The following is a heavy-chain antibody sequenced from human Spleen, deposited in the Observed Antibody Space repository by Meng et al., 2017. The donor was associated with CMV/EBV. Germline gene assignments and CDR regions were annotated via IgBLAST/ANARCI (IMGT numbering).Heavy chain of an antibody. CDR2: ISAYNHNT. V-gene: IGHV1-18*01. J-gene: IGHJ4*02. D-gene: IGHD5-18*01. CDR1: GYTFTSYG. CDR3: ARHLRGYSWPKSD. Sequence: ASVKVSCKASGYTFTSYGITWVRQAPGQGLEWMGWISAYNHNTHYAQSLQDRVTMTTDTSTSTAYMELRSLRSDDTAVYYCARHLRGYSWPKSDWGQGTLVTVSS.